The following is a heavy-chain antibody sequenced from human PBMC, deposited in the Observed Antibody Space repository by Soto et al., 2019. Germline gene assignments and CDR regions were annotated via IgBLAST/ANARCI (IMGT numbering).Heavy chain of an antibody. J-gene: IGHJ4*02. CDR3: AFGSWNQYYFDY. CDR2: FWYDASGQ. V-gene: IGHV3-33*01. CDR1: GFTFTSYT. D-gene: IGHD6-13*01. Sequence: QVQLVESGGGVVQPGGSLRLSCATSGFTFTSYTMHWVRQAPGKGLEWVATFWYDASGQKYADSVKGRFTISRNPSTSTLYLDMDSLRPEDTALYYCAFGSWNQYYFDYWGQEILVTVSS.